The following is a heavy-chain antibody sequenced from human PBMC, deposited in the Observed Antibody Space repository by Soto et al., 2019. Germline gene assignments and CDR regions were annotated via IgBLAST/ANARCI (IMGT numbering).Heavy chain of an antibody. CDR1: GGTFSSYT. Sequence: SVKVSCKGSGGTFSSYTISWMRQAPGQGLEWMGRIIPILGIANHAQKFQGRVTITADKSTSTAYMELSSLSSEDTAVYYCARFRGSYGMDVWGQGTTVTVSS. J-gene: IGHJ6*02. V-gene: IGHV1-69*02. D-gene: IGHD3-10*01. CDR3: ARFRGSYGMDV. CDR2: IIPILGIA.